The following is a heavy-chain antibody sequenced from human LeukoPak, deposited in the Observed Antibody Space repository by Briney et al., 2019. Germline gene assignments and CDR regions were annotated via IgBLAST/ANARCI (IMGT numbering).Heavy chain of an antibody. V-gene: IGHV3-30*02. CDR2: IRSDGSSK. CDR1: GFTFSGYA. Sequence: GGSLRLSCAASGFTFSGYAVSWVGQAPGKGLEGVGFIRSDGSSKYHADSVKGRFTISRDNSKNTLCLQMNSLRAEDTAVYYCAKDRVFDSSGYLDYGGQGPLATVSS. CDR3: AKDRVFDSSGYLDY. D-gene: IGHD3-22*01. J-gene: IGHJ4*02.